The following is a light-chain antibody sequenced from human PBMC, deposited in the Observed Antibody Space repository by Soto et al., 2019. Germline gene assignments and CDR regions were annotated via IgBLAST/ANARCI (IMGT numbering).Light chain of an antibody. Sequence: DIQMTQSPSSVSASVGDRVTITCRASQGIRSWLAWYQQKPGKAPKLLIYAASSLQSAVPSRFSGSGSGTEFTLTISSLQPEDFATYYFQQADSLPYTFGQGTRLEIK. CDR3: QQADSLPYT. J-gene: IGKJ2*01. CDR1: QGIRSW. V-gene: IGKV1-12*01. CDR2: AAS.